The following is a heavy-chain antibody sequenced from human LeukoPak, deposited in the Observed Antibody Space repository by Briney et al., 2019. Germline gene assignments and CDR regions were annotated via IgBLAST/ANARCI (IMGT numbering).Heavy chain of an antibody. J-gene: IGHJ3*02. V-gene: IGHV1-18*01. Sequence: ASVKVSCKASGYTFTSYGISWVRQAPGQGLEWMGWISAYNGNTNYAQKLQGRVTMTTDTSTSTAYMELRSLRSDDTAVYYCARDIISYCSGDCYFSANDAFDIWGQGTMVTVSS. CDR2: ISAYNGNT. CDR3: ARDIISYCSGDCYFSANDAFDI. CDR1: GYTFTSYG. D-gene: IGHD2-21*02.